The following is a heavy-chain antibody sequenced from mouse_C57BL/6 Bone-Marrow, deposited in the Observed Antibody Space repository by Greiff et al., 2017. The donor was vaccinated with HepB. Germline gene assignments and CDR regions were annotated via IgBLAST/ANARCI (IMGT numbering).Heavy chain of an antibody. CDR1: GYTFTSYW. V-gene: IGHV1-61*01. D-gene: IGHD2-14*01. Sequence: VQLQQPGAELVRPGSSVKLSCKASGYTFTSYWMDWVKQRPGQGLEWIGNIYPSDSETHYNQKFKDKATLTVDKSSSTAYMQLSSLTSEDSAVYYCARWEYRGYAMDYWGQGTSVTVSS. CDR3: ARWEYRGYAMDY. J-gene: IGHJ4*01. CDR2: IYPSDSET.